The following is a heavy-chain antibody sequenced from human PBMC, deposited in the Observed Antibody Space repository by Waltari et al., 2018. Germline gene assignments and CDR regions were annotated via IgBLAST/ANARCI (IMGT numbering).Heavy chain of an antibody. CDR1: GGSFSGYY. V-gene: IGHV4-34*01. D-gene: IGHD4-17*01. CDR2: INHSGST. J-gene: IGHJ6*02. CDR3: ANFCGDYGNGMDV. Sequence: QVQLQQWGAGLLKPSETLALTCAVQGGSFSGYYWSWIRQPPGKGLEWIGEINHSGSTNYNPSLKSRVTISVDTSKNQFSLKLSSVTAADTAVYYCANFCGDYGNGMDVWGQGTTVTVSS.